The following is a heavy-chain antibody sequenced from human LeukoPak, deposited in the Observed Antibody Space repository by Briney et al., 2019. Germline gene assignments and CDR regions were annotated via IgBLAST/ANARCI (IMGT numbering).Heavy chain of an antibody. CDR3: AALDY. Sequence: GGSLRLSCEASGFTFTTYWIHWVRQGPGKGLVWVSRIKYDGSTSNYADSVKGRFTISRDNAKNTVYLQMNSLRVEDTAVYYCAALDYWGQGTLVTVSS. J-gene: IGHJ4*02. V-gene: IGHV3-74*01. CDR1: GFTFTTYW. CDR2: IKYDGSTS.